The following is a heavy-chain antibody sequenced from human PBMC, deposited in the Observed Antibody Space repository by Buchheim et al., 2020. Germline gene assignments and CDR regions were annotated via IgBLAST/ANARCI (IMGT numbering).Heavy chain of an antibody. Sequence: QVQLQESGPGLVKPSQTLSLTCTVSGGSISSGSYYWSWIRQPAGKGLEWIGRIYTSGSTNYTPSLKSRVTISVDTSKNQFSLKLTSVTAADTAVYYCARGRGLDYYDSSGYYWCWFDPWGQGTL. CDR3: ARGRGLDYYDSSGYYWCWFDP. D-gene: IGHD3-22*01. J-gene: IGHJ5*02. V-gene: IGHV4-61*02. CDR2: IYTSGST. CDR1: GGSISSGSYY.